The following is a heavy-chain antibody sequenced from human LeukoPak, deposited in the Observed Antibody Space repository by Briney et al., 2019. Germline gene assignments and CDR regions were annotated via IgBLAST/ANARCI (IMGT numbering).Heavy chain of an antibody. J-gene: IGHJ4*02. CDR2: ISPYNGNA. Sequence: ASVKVSCKASGYTFTNYGISWVRQAPGQGLEWMGWISPYNGNANYAQKFQGRVTMTTDTSTSTAYMELRSLRSDDTAVYYCARDLREWYGELPHYWGQGTLVTVSS. CDR1: GYTFTNYG. CDR3: ARDLREWYGELPHY. D-gene: IGHD3-10*01. V-gene: IGHV1-18*01.